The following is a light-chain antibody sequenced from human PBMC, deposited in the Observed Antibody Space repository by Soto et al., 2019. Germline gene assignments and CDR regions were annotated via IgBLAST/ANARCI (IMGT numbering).Light chain of an antibody. Sequence: SYELTQPPSVSVAPGQTARITCGGSNTGGKSVHWYQQKPGQAPVLVVYNDNDRPSGIPDRFSGSNSGNTATLSVSRVEAGDEADYYCQVWDSSGNDLHVVSGGATKLTVL. CDR2: NDN. J-gene: IGLJ2*01. V-gene: IGLV3-21*02. CDR3: QVWDSSGNDLHVV. CDR1: NTGGKS.